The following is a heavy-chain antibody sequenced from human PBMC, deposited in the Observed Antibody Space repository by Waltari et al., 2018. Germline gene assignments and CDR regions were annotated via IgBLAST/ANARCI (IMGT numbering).Heavy chain of an antibody. Sequence: QVQLQQWGAGLLKPSETLSLTCAVYGGSFSGYYWSWIRQPPGKGLEWIGEINHSESTNYNPSLKSRVTISVDTSKNQFSLKLSSVTAADTAVYYCARGYRSSWYSELFDYWGQGTLVTVSS. V-gene: IGHV4-34*01. CDR2: INHSEST. D-gene: IGHD6-13*01. CDR1: GGSFSGYY. J-gene: IGHJ4*02. CDR3: ARGYRSSWYSELFDY.